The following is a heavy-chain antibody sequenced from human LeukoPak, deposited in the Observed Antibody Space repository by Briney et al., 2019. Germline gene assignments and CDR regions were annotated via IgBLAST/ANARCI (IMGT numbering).Heavy chain of an antibody. Sequence: GASVKVSCKASGYTFSAYDINWVRQATGHGLEWMGWMNPNSGNTGFAQKFQGRVTITRDTSINTAYMELSNLRSEDTAVYYCARVSQTPAYYYTSGYCYHGYWGQGTRVTVSS. CDR1: GYTFSAYD. J-gene: IGHJ4*02. V-gene: IGHV1-8*01. D-gene: IGHD3-22*01. CDR2: MNPNSGNT. CDR3: ARVSQTPAYYYTSGYCYHGY.